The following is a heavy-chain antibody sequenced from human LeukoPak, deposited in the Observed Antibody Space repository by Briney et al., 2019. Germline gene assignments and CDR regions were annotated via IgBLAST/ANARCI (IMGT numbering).Heavy chain of an antibody. Sequence: SETLSLTCTVSGGSISSYYWSWIRQPAGKGLEWLGRIYTSGSTNYNPSLKSRVTMSVDTSKNQFSLKLSSVTAADTAVYYCARVAVAGKAGAFDIWGQGTMVTVSS. CDR2: IYTSGST. J-gene: IGHJ3*02. CDR3: ARVAVAGKAGAFDI. V-gene: IGHV4-4*07. CDR1: GGSISSYY. D-gene: IGHD6-19*01.